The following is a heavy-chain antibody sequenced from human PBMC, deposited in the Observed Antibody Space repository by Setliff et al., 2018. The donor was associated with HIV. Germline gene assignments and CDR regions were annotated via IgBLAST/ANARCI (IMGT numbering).Heavy chain of an antibody. CDR1: GFTFSNAW. Sequence: GGSLRLSCAASGFTFSNAWMSWVRQAPGKGLEWVSRIKSKTDGGTTDYAAPVKGRFTISRDDSKNTLYLQMNSLKTEDTAVYYCTTRGITMIVVVITYYWYFDLWGRGTLVTVSS. V-gene: IGHV3-15*01. CDR3: TTRGITMIVVVITYYWYFDL. CDR2: IKSKTDGGTT. J-gene: IGHJ2*01. D-gene: IGHD3-22*01.